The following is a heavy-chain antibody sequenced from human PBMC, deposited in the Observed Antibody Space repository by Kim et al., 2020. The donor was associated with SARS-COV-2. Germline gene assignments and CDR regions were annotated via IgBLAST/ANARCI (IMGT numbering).Heavy chain of an antibody. D-gene: IGHD3-10*01. CDR2: IIPIFGTA. Sequence: SVKVSCKASGGTFSSYAISWVRQAPGQGLEWMGGIIPIFGTANYAQKFQGRVTITADESTSTAYMELSSLRSEDTAVYYCASVPHYYGSGSYYNKRGDFWGQGTLVTVSS. J-gene: IGHJ4*02. V-gene: IGHV1-69*13. CDR1: GGTFSSYA. CDR3: ASVPHYYGSGSYYNKRGDF.